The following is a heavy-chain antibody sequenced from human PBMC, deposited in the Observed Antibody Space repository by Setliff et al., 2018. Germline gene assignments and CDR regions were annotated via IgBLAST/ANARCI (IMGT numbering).Heavy chain of an antibody. D-gene: IGHD2-2*01. CDR3: ARGYCSSPSCFFAGWFDP. CDR2: INDRGST. J-gene: IGHJ5*02. CDR1: GGSFSGYF. V-gene: IGHV4-34*01. Sequence: SETLSLTCAVYGGSFSGYFWSWIRQSPGRGLEWIGEINDRGSTHYNPSLKSRVTISVDTSKNQFSLKLTSVTAADTAVYYCARGYCSSPSCFFAGWFDPWGQGTLGTVS.